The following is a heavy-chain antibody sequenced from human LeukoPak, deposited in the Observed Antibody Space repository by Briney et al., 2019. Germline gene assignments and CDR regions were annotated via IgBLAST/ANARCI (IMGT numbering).Heavy chain of an antibody. J-gene: IGHJ4*02. CDR1: GGSFSGYY. CDR2: IYHTGHT. Sequence: SETLSLTCAVYGGSFSGYYWSWIRQPPGMGLEWIGYIYHTGHTYYNPSLKSRVTISVDRSKNQFSLKLSSVTAADTAVYYCARDSGDYPYYFDSWGQGALVTVSS. CDR3: ARDSGDYPYYFDS. V-gene: IGHV4-34*01. D-gene: IGHD3-10*01.